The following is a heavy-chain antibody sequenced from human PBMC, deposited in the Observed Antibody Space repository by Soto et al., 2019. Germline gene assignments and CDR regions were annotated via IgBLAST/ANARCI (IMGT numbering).Heavy chain of an antibody. V-gene: IGHV3-23*01. CDR1: GFTFSSYA. CDR3: AKDGFGSLAVAVGSGGMDV. J-gene: IGHJ6*02. CDR2: ISGSGGST. Sequence: EVQLLESGGGLVQPGGSLRLSCAASGFTFSSYAMSWVRQAPGKGLEWVSAISGSGGSTYYADSVKGRFTISRDNSKNTLYLQMNSLRAEDTAVYYCAKDGFGSLAVAVGSGGMDVWGQGTTVTVSS. D-gene: IGHD6-19*01.